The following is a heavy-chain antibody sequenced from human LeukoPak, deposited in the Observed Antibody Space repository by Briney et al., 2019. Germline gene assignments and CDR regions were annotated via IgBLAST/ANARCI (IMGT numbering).Heavy chain of an antibody. CDR1: GFTFDDYG. Sequence: GGSLRLSCAASGFTFDDYGMSRVRQAPGKGLEWVSGINWNGGSTGYADSVKGRFTISRDNAKNSLYLQMNSLRAEDTALYYCARTSDYYYYMDVWGKGTTVTVSS. J-gene: IGHJ6*03. CDR2: INWNGGST. CDR3: ARTSDYYYYMDV. D-gene: IGHD2-2*01. V-gene: IGHV3-20*04.